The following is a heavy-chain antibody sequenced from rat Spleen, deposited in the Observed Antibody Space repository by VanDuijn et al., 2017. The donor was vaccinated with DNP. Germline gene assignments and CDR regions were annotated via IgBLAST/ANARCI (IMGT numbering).Heavy chain of an antibody. CDR2: IRYDGGST. CDR1: GFTFSDYY. CDR3: ARHNNYYFDY. J-gene: IGHJ2*01. Sequence: EVQLVESGGDLVQPGRSLKLSCAASGFTFSDYYMAWVRQAPTKGLEWVAYIRYDGGSTYYGDSVKGRFTISRDNAKTTLYLQMNSLRSEDMATYYCARHNNYYFDYWGQGVMVTVSS. V-gene: IGHV5-22*01. D-gene: IGHD1-10*01.